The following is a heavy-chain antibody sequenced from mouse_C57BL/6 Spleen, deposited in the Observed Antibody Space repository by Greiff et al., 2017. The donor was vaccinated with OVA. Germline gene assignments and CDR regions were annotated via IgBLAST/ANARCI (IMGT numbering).Heavy chain of an antibody. CDR1: GYTFTDYE. Sequence: QVQLQQSGAELVRPGASVTLSCKASGYTFTDYEMHWVKQTPVHGLEWIGAIDPETGGTAYNQKFKGKAILTADKSSSTAYMELRSLTSEDSAVYYCTRLGYGYDGDSPWFAYWGQGTLVTVSA. CDR3: TRLGYGYDGDSPWFAY. V-gene: IGHV1-15*01. CDR2: IDPETGGT. D-gene: IGHD2-2*01. J-gene: IGHJ3*01.